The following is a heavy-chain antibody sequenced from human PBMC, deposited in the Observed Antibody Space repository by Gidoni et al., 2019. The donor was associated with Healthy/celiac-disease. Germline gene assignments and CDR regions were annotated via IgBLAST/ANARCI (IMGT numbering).Heavy chain of an antibody. CDR3: AKDASPKIYCSSTSCYLFDY. V-gene: IGHV3-30*18. J-gene: IGHJ4*02. CDR2: ISYDGSNK. D-gene: IGHD2-2*01. Sequence: QVQLVESGGGVVQPGRSLRLSCAASGFTFSSYGMHWVRQAPGKGLEWVAVISYDGSNKYYADSVKGRFTISRDNSKNTLYLQMNSLRAEDTAVYYCAKDASPKIYCSSTSCYLFDYWGQGTLVTVSS. CDR1: GFTFSSYG.